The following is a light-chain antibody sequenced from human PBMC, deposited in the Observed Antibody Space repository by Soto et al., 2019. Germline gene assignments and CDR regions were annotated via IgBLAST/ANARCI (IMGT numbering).Light chain of an antibody. CDR2: KAS. Sequence: DIQMTQSPSTLSSSVGDIFTITCRASQSISSWLAWYQQKPGKAPKLLIYKASSLESGVPSRFSGSGSGTEFTLTISSLQPDDFATYYCQQYNSYLTFGGGTKVDIK. J-gene: IGKJ4*01. CDR3: QQYNSYLT. V-gene: IGKV1-5*03. CDR1: QSISSW.